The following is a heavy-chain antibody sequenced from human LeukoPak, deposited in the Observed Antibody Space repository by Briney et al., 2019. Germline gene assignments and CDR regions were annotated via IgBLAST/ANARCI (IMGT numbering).Heavy chain of an antibody. CDR3: TIMLTDY. CDR1: GFTFSSSA. V-gene: IGHV3-23*01. CDR2: IGGSGSST. Sequence: GGCLRLSCAASGFTFSSSAVSWVRQAPGKGLEWVSAIGGSGSSTNYADSVKGRFTISRDNSKNTLYLQMKSLRAEDTAIYYCTIMLTDYWGQGTLVTVSS. D-gene: IGHD3-16*01. J-gene: IGHJ4*02.